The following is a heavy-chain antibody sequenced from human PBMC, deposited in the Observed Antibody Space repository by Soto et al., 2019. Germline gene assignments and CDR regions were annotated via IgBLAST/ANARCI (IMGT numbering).Heavy chain of an antibody. CDR1: GYTFTSRC. Sequence: ASVNVSCKSSGYTFTSRCISWLRQAPGQGLECMGWISGYNGNTKYAQKIQGRVTMTTDTSTSTAYMELRSLRSDDTAVYYCARDKVEMATIFDYWGQGTLVTVSS. CDR3: ARDKVEMATIFDY. D-gene: IGHD5-12*01. CDR2: ISGYNGNT. J-gene: IGHJ4*02. V-gene: IGHV1-18*04.